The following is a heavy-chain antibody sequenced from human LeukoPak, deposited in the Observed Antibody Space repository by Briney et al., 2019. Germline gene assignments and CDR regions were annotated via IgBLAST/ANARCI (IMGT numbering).Heavy chain of an antibody. V-gene: IGHV3-23*01. CDR3: ARDDRGIAVAVPVH. CDR1: GFTFSNCA. D-gene: IGHD6-19*01. Sequence: PGGSLRLSCAASGFTFSNCAMSWVRQAPGQGLEWVSAISGSGGFTYYADSVKGRFTISRDNSKNTLYLQMNSLRAEDTAVYYCARDDRGIAVAVPVHWGQGTLVTVSS. J-gene: IGHJ4*02. CDR2: ISGSGGFT.